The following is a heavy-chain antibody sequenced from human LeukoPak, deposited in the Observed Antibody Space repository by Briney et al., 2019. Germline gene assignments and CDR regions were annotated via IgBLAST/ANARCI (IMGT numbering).Heavy chain of an antibody. J-gene: IGHJ5*02. Sequence: SETLSLTCAVSGGSISSSNWWSWVRQPPGKGLEWIGEIYHSGSTNYNPSLKSRVTISVDKSKNQFSLKLSSVTAADTAVYYCARLAHYGSGSYYRTLPNWFDPWGQGTLVTVSS. CDR2: IYHSGST. CDR1: GGSISSSNW. CDR3: ARLAHYGSGSYYRTLPNWFDP. D-gene: IGHD3-10*01. V-gene: IGHV4-4*02.